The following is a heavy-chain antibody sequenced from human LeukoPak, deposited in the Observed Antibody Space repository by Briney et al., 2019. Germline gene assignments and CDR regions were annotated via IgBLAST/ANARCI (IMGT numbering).Heavy chain of an antibody. CDR2: IYSAGSI. CDR3: ARDWGSGWYYFDY. V-gene: IGHV3-66*02. CDR1: GFTVSSNY. Sequence: GGSLRLSCAASGFTVSSNYMSWVRQAPGKGLEWVSGIYSAGSIYHADSVKGRFTISRDNSKNTLYLQMNSLRAADTAVYYCARDWGSGWYYFDYWGQGILVTVSS. D-gene: IGHD6-19*01. J-gene: IGHJ4*02.